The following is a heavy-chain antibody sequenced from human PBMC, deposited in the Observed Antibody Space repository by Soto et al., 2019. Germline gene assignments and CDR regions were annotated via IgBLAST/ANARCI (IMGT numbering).Heavy chain of an antibody. D-gene: IGHD7-27*01. V-gene: IGHV4-34*01. CDR2: INHSGST. CDR3: ARGWGRIFDY. Sequence: QMQLQQWGAGLLKPSETLSLTCAVYGGSFSGYYWSWIRQPPGKGLEWIGEINHSGSTNYNPSLKIRVTISEDTSKNQFSLKLSSVTAADTAVYYCARGWGRIFDYWGQGTLVTVSS. J-gene: IGHJ4*02. CDR1: GGSFSGYY.